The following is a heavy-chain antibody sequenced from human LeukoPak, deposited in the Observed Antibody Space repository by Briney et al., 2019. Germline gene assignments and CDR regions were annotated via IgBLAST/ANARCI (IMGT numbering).Heavy chain of an antibody. V-gene: IGHV3-23*01. Sequence: PGGSLRLSCAASGFTFSSYAMSWVRQAPGKGLDWVSSISGGGTNTYYAYSVKVRLTISRDNSKNSLYLQMNSLRAEEAAIYYCAKEMSHIVVVTARDYWGQGTLVTVSS. D-gene: IGHD2-21*02. CDR1: GFTFSSYA. CDR2: ISGGGTNT. J-gene: IGHJ4*02. CDR3: AKEMSHIVVVTARDY.